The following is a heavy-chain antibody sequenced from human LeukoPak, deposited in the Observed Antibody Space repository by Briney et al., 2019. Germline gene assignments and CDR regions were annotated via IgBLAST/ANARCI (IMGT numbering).Heavy chain of an antibody. V-gene: IGHV3-30*18. Sequence: GGSLRLSCAASGFTFSSYGMHWVRQAPGKGLEWVAVISYDGSNKYYADSVKGRFTISRDNSKNTLYLQMNSLRAEDTAVYYCAKDKMFDYWGQGTMVTVSS. CDR3: AKDKMFDY. CDR1: GFTFSSYG. D-gene: IGHD5-24*01. CDR2: ISYDGSNK. J-gene: IGHJ4*02.